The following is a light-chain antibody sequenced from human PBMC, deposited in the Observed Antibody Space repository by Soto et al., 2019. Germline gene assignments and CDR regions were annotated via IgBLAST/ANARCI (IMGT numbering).Light chain of an antibody. V-gene: IGLV2-14*03. Sequence: QSALTQPASVSGSPGQSITISCTGTSSDVGNYNYVSRYQQHPGKAPKLMIYDVSDRPSGVSNRFSGSKSGNTASLTISGLQAEDEADYYCSSYTTSSTPVVFGGGTKLTVL. CDR2: DVS. CDR1: SSDVGNYNY. J-gene: IGLJ2*01. CDR3: SSYTTSSTPVV.